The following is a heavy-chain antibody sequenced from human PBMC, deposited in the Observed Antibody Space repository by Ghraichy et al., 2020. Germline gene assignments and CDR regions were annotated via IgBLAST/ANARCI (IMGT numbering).Heavy chain of an antibody. Sequence: SETLSLTCAVYGGSFSGYYWSWIRQPPGKGLEWIGEINHSGSTNYNPSLKSRVTISVDTSKNQFSLKLRSVTAADTAVYYCASKRLRLIQHRLGNAFDIWGQGTMVTVSS. CDR3: ASKRLRLIQHRLGNAFDI. V-gene: IGHV4-34*01. J-gene: IGHJ3*02. CDR1: GGSFSGYY. D-gene: IGHD1-14*01. CDR2: INHSGST.